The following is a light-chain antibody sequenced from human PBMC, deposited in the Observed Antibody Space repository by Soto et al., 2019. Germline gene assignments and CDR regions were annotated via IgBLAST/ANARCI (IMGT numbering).Light chain of an antibody. Sequence: DIVMTQSPDSLAVSLGERATINCKSSQSVLYSSNNKNYLAWYQQKLGQPPKLLIYWASTRESGVPDRFSGSGSGTDVTLTISSLQAEDVAGYYCQQYYGSSSTFGQGTRLEIK. CDR3: QQYYGSSST. CDR2: WAS. CDR1: QSVLYSSNNKNY. J-gene: IGKJ2*01. V-gene: IGKV4-1*01.